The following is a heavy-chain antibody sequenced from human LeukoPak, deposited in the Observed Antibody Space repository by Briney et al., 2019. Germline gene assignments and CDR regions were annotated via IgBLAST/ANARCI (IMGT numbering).Heavy chain of an antibody. J-gene: IGHJ4*02. CDR2: IVVGSGNT. CDR1: GFTFTSSA. Sequence: ASVKVSCKASGFTFTSSAMQWVRQARGQRLEWIGWIVVGSGNTNYAQKFQGRVTITRNTSISTAYMELSSLRSEDTAVYYCARVRRGSGYCSGGSCYSFPYWGQGTLVTVSS. V-gene: IGHV1-58*02. CDR3: ARVRRGSGYCSGGSCYSFPY. D-gene: IGHD2-15*01.